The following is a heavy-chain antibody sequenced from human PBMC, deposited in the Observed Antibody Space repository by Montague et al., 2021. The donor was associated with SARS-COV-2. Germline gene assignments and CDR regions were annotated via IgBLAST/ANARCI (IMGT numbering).Heavy chain of an antibody. J-gene: IGHJ4*02. CDR3: ARGAPGY. CDR1: GGSFSDYN. Sequence: SETLSLTCAVYGGSFSDYNWTWIRQSPGGGLEWIGQINHGGSTKYNPALKSRVTISIDTSKNQFSLKLTSVTAADTAVYYCARGAPGYWGQGTLVTVSS. D-gene: IGHD1-1*01. V-gene: IGHV4-34*01. CDR2: INHGGST.